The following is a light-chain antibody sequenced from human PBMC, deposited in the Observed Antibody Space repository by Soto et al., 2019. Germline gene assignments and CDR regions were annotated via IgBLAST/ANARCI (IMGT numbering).Light chain of an antibody. CDR1: QSVSSSY. Sequence: DIARPQSALPLSLPQGKRTTFSGRASQSVSSSYLAWYQQKPGQAPRLLIYGASSRAIGILDRFSGSGSGTDFTLTISRLEPEDFAVYYCQQDGSKPATFGQGTKVEIK. CDR3: QQDGSKPAT. CDR2: GAS. J-gene: IGKJ1*01. V-gene: IGKV3-20*01.